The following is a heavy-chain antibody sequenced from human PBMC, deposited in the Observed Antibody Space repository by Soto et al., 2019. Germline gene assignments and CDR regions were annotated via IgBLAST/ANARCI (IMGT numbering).Heavy chain of an antibody. CDR3: AGDPQFTASLSGGGDAFDI. D-gene: IGHD3-10*01. CDR1: GYTFTSSA. V-gene: IGHV1-18*01. CDR2: ISPYNGNT. J-gene: IGHJ3*02. Sequence: VASVKVSCKASGYTFTSSAISWVRQAPGQGLEWMGWISPYNGNTHFAQNFQGRVTMATDTSTSTAYMELRSLISDDTAVYYCAGDPQFTASLSGGGDAFDIWGQGTMVTVSS.